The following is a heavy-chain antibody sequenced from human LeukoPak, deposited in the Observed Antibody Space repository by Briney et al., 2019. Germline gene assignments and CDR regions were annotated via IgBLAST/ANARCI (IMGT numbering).Heavy chain of an antibody. Sequence: SETLSLTCTVSGYSISSGYYWGWIRPPPGKGLEWIGSIYHSGSTYYNPSLKSRVTISVDTSKNQFSLKLSSVTAADTAVYYCARDGGNYGVDPWGQGTLVTVSS. CDR2: IYHSGST. D-gene: IGHD4-23*01. CDR3: ARDGGNYGVDP. CDR1: GYSISSGYY. J-gene: IGHJ5*02. V-gene: IGHV4-38-2*02.